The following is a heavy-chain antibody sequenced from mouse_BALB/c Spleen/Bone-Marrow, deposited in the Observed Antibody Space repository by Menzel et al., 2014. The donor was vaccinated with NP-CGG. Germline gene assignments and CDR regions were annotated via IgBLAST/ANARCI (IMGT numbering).Heavy chain of an antibody. D-gene: IGHD2-3*01. V-gene: IGHV1-80*01. Sequence: VQRVESGADLVRPGSSVKISCKASGYAFSNYWMNWVKQRPGQGLEWIGQIYPGDGDTNYNGKFKGKATLIADKSSSTAYMQLSSLTSEDSAVYFCARCDGYSYYFDYWGQGTTLTVSS. CDR3: ARCDGYSYYFDY. CDR1: GYAFSNYW. J-gene: IGHJ2*01. CDR2: IYPGDGDT.